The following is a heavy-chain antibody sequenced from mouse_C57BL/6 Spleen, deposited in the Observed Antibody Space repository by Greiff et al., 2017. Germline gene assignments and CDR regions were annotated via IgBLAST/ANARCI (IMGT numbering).Heavy chain of an antibody. V-gene: IGHV1-82*01. D-gene: IGHD1-1*02. CDR3: AHYSPYARDY. Sequence: QVQLQQSGPELVKPGASVKISCKASGYAFSSSWMNWVKQRPGKGLEWIGRFYPGDGDTNYNGKFKGKATMTADKSSSTAYMQLSSLTSEDAAVYDCAHYSPYARDYWGQGTSVTVSS. J-gene: IGHJ4*01. CDR1: GYAFSSSW. CDR2: FYPGDGDT.